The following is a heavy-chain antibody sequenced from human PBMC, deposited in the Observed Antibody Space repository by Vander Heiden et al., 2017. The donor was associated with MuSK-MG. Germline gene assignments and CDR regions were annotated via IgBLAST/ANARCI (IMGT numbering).Heavy chain of an antibody. V-gene: IGHV4-38-2*01. CDR2: IYPSGST. CDR3: GRQTRSGWLWG. CDR1: GYSISSGYY. Sequence: QVQLEESGPGLVKPSETLSLTCGVSGYSISSGYYWGWIRQPPGKGLEWIGNIYPSGSTYDNPSLKSRVTISVDTSKNQFSLKLSYVNAADTAVYYCGRQTRSGWLWGWCQGTLVTVSS. J-gene: IGHJ4*02. D-gene: IGHD6-19*01.